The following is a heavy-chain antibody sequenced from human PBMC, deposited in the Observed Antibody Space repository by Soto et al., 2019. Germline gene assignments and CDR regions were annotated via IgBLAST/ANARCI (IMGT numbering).Heavy chain of an antibody. D-gene: IGHD6-13*01. CDR1: GFTFDDYP. CDR3: ARRQISSWAMDV. CDR2: ITWNSVNI. V-gene: IGHV3-9*01. J-gene: IGHJ6*02. Sequence: EVQLVESGGGLVQPGGSLTLSCAASGFTFDDYPMEWVRQAPGKGPEWVSHITWNSVNIGYADSVKGRFTISRENGKNSLYLEMKSLSPEDTALYYCARRQISSWAMDVWGQGTTVIVFS.